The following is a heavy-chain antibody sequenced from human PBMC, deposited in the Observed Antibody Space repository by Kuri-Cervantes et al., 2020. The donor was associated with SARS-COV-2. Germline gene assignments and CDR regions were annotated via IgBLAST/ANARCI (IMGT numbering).Heavy chain of an antibody. V-gene: IGHV4-4*07. CDR1: GGSISSYY. Sequence: SETLSLTCTVSGGSISSYYWSWIRQPAGKGLEWIGRIYTSGSTNYSPSLKSRVTISVDTSKNQFSLKLNSVTAADTAVYYCAREGAYYYDSSGYFDYWGQGALVTVSS. D-gene: IGHD3-22*01. CDR2: IYTSGST. CDR3: AREGAYYYDSSGYFDY. J-gene: IGHJ4*02.